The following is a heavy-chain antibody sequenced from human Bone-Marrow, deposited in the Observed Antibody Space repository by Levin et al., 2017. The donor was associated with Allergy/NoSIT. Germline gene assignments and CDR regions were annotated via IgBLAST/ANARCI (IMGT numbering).Heavy chain of an antibody. CDR3: AKDREAGGGGWYEYVDY. D-gene: IGHD6-19*01. CDR2: ISYDGSNK. Sequence: QAGGSLRLSCAASGFTFSSYGMHWVRQAPGKGLEWVAVISYDGSNKYYADSVKGRFTISRDNSKNTLYLQMNSLRAEDTAVYYCAKDREAGGGGWYEYVDYWGQGTLVTVSS. J-gene: IGHJ4*02. CDR1: GFTFSSYG. V-gene: IGHV3-30*18.